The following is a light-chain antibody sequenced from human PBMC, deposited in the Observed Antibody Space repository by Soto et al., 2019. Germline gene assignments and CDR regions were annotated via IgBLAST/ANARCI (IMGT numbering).Light chain of an antibody. V-gene: IGKV1D-12*01. J-gene: IGKJ4*02. CDR3: QQADSFPLT. CDR1: QDISTL. CDR2: GAS. Sequence: DIQMTQSPSSVSASIGDTVTITCRASQDISTLLAWYQQKPGKAPKLLIYGASTLESGVPSRFSGRGSGTDFTLTISSLQPEDFATYVCQQADSFPLTFGGGTKVE.